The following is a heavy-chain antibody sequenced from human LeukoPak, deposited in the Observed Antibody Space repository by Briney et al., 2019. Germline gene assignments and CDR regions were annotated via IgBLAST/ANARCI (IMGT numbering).Heavy chain of an antibody. CDR1: GGSFSGYY. CDR3: AREMKMRYYYYYMDV. V-gene: IGHV4-34*01. D-gene: IGHD5-24*01. Sequence: PSETLSLTCAVYGGSFSGYYWSWIRQPPGKGLEWIGEINHSGSTNYNPSLKSRVTISVDTSKNQFSLKLSSVTAADTAVYYCAREMKMRYYYYYMDVWGKGTTVTISS. J-gene: IGHJ6*03. CDR2: INHSGST.